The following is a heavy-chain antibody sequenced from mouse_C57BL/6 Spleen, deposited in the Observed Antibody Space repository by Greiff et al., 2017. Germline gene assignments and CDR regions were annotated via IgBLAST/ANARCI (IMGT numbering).Heavy chain of an antibody. CDR1: GFTFSSYA. CDR3: ARSYDGYFSFDY. CDR2: ISAVGSYT. V-gene: IGHV5-4*03. J-gene: IGHJ2*01. Sequence: DVMLVESGGGLVKPGGSLKLSCAASGFTFSSYAMSWVRQTPEKRLEWVATISAVGSYTYYPDNVKGRFTISRDNAKNNLYLQMSHLKSEDTAMYYCARSYDGYFSFDYWGQGTTLTVSS. D-gene: IGHD2-3*01.